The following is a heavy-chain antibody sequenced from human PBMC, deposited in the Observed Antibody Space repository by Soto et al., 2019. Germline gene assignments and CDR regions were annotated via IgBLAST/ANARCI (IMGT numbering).Heavy chain of an antibody. CDR2: IYYSGST. Sequence: SETLSLTCTVSGGSISSSSYYWGWIRQPPGKGLEWIGSIYYSGSTYYNPSLKSRVTISVDTSKNQFSLKLSSVTAADTAVYYCASHARRKTFDYWGQGPLVTVP. V-gene: IGHV4-39*01. CDR3: ASHARRKTFDY. J-gene: IGHJ4*02. CDR1: GGSISSSSYY.